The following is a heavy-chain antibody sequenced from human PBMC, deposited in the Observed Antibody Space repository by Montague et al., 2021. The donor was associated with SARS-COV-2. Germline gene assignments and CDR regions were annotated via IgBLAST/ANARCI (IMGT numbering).Heavy chain of an antibody. CDR1: GGPISGSSDY. D-gene: IGHD5-18*01. J-gene: IGHJ4*02. Sequence: SETLSLTCTVTGGPISGSSDYWGWIRQSPGKGLEWIAGVAYSGNTYYSPSLKSRLTISVDTSKNQFSLKVNSVTAADTALYYCARLEYSYGWGDWGQGNLVTVSS. CDR2: VAYSGNT. V-gene: IGHV4-39*01. CDR3: ARLEYSYGWGD.